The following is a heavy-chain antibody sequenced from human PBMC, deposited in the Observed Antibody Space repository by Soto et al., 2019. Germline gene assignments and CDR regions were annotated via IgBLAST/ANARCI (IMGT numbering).Heavy chain of an antibody. Sequence: GSLRLSCAASGFTFSSYSMNWVRQAPGKGLEWVSSISSSSSYIYYADSVKGRFTISRDNAKNSLYLQMNSLRAEDTAVYYCARVRGYSYGSLAYWGQGTLVTVSS. CDR3: ARVRGYSYGSLAY. CDR1: GFTFSSYS. CDR2: ISSSSSYI. J-gene: IGHJ4*02. V-gene: IGHV3-21*01. D-gene: IGHD5-18*01.